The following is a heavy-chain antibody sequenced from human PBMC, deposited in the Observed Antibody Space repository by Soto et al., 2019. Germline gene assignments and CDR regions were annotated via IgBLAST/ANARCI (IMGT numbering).Heavy chain of an antibody. J-gene: IGHJ6*03. Sequence: SETLSLTCTVSGGSISSYYWSWIRQPPGKGLEWIGYIYYSGSTNYNPSLKSRVTISVDTSKNQFSLRLSSVTAADTAVYYCASGYCSSTSCYGSYYYYYYMDVWGKGTTVTVSS. CDR2: IYYSGST. CDR3: ASGYCSSTSCYGSYYYYYYMDV. CDR1: GGSISSYY. D-gene: IGHD2-2*01. V-gene: IGHV4-59*08.